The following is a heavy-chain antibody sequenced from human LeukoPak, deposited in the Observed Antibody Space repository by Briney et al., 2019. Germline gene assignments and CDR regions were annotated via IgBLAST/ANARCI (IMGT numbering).Heavy chain of an antibody. CDR1: GGSISSGGYS. CDR3: AGASQLPFPPPDY. CDR2: INHSGST. Sequence: SETLSLTCAVSGGSISSGGYSWSWIRQPPGKGLEWIGEINHSGSTNYNPSLKSRVTISLDTSKNQFSLNLSSVTAADTAVYYWAGASQLPFPPPDYGGQETRVTVPS. V-gene: IGHV4-34*01. D-gene: IGHD2-2*01. J-gene: IGHJ4*02.